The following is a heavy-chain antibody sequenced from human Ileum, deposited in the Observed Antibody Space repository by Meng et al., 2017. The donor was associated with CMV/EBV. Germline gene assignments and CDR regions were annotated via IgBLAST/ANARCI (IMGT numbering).Heavy chain of an antibody. Sequence: SLKISCAASGFTFGDSAMHWVRQAPGKGLEWVSGIGGNGDSVAYADSVKGRFIISRDNARNALYLQRNSLRPEDTDLYYCARMGSLVIGTFDYWGHGVLVTVSS. CDR1: GFTFGDSA. CDR3: ARMGSLVIGTFDY. D-gene: IGHD2/OR15-2a*01. CDR2: IGGNGDSV. J-gene: IGHJ4*01. V-gene: IGHV3-9*01.